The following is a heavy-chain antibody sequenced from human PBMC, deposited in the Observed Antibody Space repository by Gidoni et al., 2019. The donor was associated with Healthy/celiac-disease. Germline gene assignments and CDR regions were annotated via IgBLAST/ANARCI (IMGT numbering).Heavy chain of an antibody. CDR2: IRGSGGST. CDR3: ARKDDGGKLDY. Sequence: EVHLLESGGGLVQPGGSLRLSCAASGFTFSSYAMSWVRQAPGKGLEWVSAIRGSGGSTYYADSVKGRFTISRDNSKNTLYLQMNSLRAEDTAVYYCARKDDGGKLDYWGQGTLVTVSS. V-gene: IGHV3-23*01. J-gene: IGHJ4*02. D-gene: IGHD4-17*01. CDR1: GFTFSSYA.